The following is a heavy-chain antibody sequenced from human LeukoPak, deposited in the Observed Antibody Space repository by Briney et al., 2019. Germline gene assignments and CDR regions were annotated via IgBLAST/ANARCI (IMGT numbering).Heavy chain of an antibody. CDR2: ISAYNGNT. CDR1: GYTFTSYG. CDR3: ATSTLRGSTYYYYMDV. D-gene: IGHD4-17*01. Sequence: GASVKVSCKASGYTFTSYGISWVRQAPGQGLEWMGWISAYNGNTNYAQKLQGRVTMTADTSTSTAYMELRSLRSDDTAVYYCATSTLRGSTYYYYMDVWGKGTTVTVSS. J-gene: IGHJ6*03. V-gene: IGHV1-18*01.